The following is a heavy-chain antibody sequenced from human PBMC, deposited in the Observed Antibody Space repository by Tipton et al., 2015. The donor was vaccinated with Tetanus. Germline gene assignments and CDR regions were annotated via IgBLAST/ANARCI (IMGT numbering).Heavy chain of an antibody. Sequence: AASGFTFSSYAMSWVRQAPGKGLEWVSAISGSGGSTYYADSVKGRFTISRDNSKNTLYLQMNSLRAEDTAVYYCAKDLASYPPEYFQHWGQGTLVTVSS. CDR3: AKDLASYPPEYFQH. CDR1: GFTFSSYA. J-gene: IGHJ1*01. V-gene: IGHV3-23*01. D-gene: IGHD2-21*01. CDR2: ISGSGGST.